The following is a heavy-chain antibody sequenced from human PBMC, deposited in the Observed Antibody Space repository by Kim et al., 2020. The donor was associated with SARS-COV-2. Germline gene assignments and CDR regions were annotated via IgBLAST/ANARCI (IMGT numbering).Heavy chain of an antibody. Sequence: SETLSLTCAVYGGSFSGYYWSWIRQPPGKGLEWIGEINHSGSTNYNPSLKSRVTISVDTSKNQFSLKLSSVTAADTAVYYCARTKYSYGRTLAPRPGEVRAFDIWGQGTMVTVSS. D-gene: IGHD5-18*01. CDR3: ARTKYSYGRTLAPRPGEVRAFDI. J-gene: IGHJ3*02. CDR2: INHSGST. V-gene: IGHV4-34*01. CDR1: GGSFSGYY.